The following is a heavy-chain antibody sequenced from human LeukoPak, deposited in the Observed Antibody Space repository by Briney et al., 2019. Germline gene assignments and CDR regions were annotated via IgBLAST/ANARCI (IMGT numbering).Heavy chain of an antibody. CDR3: VRDNYGVDY. Sequence: GGSLRLSCAASGFSFRTYWMQWVRQAPGKGLMWVSHIYGDGSDTTYADSVKGRFTISRDNAKNTLYLQMNSLRAEDTAVYYCVRDNYGVDYWGQGTLVTVSS. D-gene: IGHD4-11*01. CDR1: GFSFRTYW. CDR2: IYGDGSDT. J-gene: IGHJ4*02. V-gene: IGHV3-74*01.